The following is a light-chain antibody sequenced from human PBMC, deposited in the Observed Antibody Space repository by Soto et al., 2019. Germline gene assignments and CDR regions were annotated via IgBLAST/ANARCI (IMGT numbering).Light chain of an antibody. Sequence: QFPSSLSATLQPRVTILCRASTGIRTDLSWYQQKPGKVPKVLIYAATSLHSGVPSRFSGSGSGTDFTLTISSLQPDDFATYYCQQYNSWTFGQGTKVDIK. J-gene: IGKJ1*01. V-gene: IGKV1-17*01. CDR3: QQYNSWT. CDR1: TGIRTD. CDR2: AAT.